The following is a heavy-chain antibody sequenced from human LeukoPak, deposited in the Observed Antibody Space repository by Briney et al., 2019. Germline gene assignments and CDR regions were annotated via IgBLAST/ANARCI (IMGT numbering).Heavy chain of an antibody. CDR2: IKQDGSEK. J-gene: IGHJ3*02. CDR3: ASDGYNPGDAFDI. Sequence: GGSLRLSCAASGFTFSSYWMSWVRQAPGKGLEWVANIKQDGSEKYYVDSVKGRFTISRDNAKNSLYLQMNSLRAEDTAVYYCASDGYNPGDAFDIWGQGTMVTVSS. V-gene: IGHV3-7*01. CDR1: GFTFSSYW. D-gene: IGHD5-24*01.